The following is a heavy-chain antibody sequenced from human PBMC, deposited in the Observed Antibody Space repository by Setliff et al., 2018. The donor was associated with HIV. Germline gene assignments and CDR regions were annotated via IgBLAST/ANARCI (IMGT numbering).Heavy chain of an antibody. CDR3: ARGRHYSSSAPFAIDF. V-gene: IGHV4-34*01. Sequence: PSETLSLTCAVYGGSFSGYYWSWIRQPPGKGLEWIGEINHSGSTNYNPSLKSRVAISVDTSKNQFSVKLSSVTAADTAVYYCARGRHYSSSAPFAIDFGGQGMLVTVSS. D-gene: IGHD6-6*01. CDR2: INHSGST. CDR1: GGSFSGYY. J-gene: IGHJ4*02.